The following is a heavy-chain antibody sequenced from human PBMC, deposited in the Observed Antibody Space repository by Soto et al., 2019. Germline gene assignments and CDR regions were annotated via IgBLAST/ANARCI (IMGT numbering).Heavy chain of an antibody. CDR3: ARGKAYDFWSGYYTKNWFDP. CDR2: INPFDGSR. Sequence: ASVKVSCKASGYIFTSYYIHWVRQAPGQGLEWMGWINPFDGSRMFAQSFQGRVTMTRNTSISTAYMELSSLRSEDTAVYYCARGKAYDFWSGYYTKNWFDPWGQGTLVTVSS. V-gene: IGHV1-46*01. J-gene: IGHJ5*02. D-gene: IGHD3-3*01. CDR1: GYIFTSYY.